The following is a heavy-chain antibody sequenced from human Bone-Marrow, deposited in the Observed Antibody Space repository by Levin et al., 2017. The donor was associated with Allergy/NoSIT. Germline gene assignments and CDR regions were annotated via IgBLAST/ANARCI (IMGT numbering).Heavy chain of an antibody. Sequence: SETLSLTCAVSGYSISSGYHWGWIRQSPGKGLEWIGSINHSGSTYYNPSLKSRLTISVDTSKNQFSLKLSSVTAADTAIYHCARDASSWFGNWFDPWGQGTLVTVSS. J-gene: IGHJ5*02. CDR2: INHSGST. CDR3: ARDASSWFGNWFDP. CDR1: GYSISSGYH. D-gene: IGHD6-13*01. V-gene: IGHV4-38-2*02.